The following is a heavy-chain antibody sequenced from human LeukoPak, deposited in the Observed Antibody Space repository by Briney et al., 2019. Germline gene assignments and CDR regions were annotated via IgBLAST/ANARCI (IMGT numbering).Heavy chain of an antibody. CDR3: ARGSHYGDY. J-gene: IGHJ4*02. CDR1: GFTFSSYW. D-gene: IGHD3-16*01. V-gene: IGHV3-74*01. Sequence: PGGSLRLACAASGFTFSSYWMHWVRQAPGKGLVWVSLISSDGTITSYADSVKGRFTISRDNAKNTLYLQMNSLRAEDTAVYYCARGSHYGDYWGQGTLVTVSS. CDR2: ISSDGTIT.